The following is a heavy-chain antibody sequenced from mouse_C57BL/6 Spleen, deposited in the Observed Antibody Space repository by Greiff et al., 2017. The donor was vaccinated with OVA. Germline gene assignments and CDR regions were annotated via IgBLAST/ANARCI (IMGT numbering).Heavy chain of an antibody. V-gene: IGHV1-66*01. CDR1: GYSFTSYY. CDR3: ARDYYAMDY. CDR2: IYPGSGNT. J-gene: IGHJ4*01. Sequence: VKLMESGPELVKPGASVKISCKASGYSFTSYYIHWVKQRPGQGLEWIGWIYPGSGNTKYNEKFKGNATLTADTSSSTAYMQLSSLTSEDSAVYYCARDYYAMDYWGQGTSVTVSS.